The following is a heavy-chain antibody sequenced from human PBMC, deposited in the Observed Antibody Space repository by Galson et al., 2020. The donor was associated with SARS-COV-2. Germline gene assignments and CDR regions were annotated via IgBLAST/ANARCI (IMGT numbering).Heavy chain of an antibody. CDR2: ISMSGITI. Sequence: GGSLRLSCAASGLTFSNTEMNWVRQAPGKGLEWLSYISMSGITIYYADSVKGRFTISGDNAENSLYLQMNSLRAEDTGIYYCATGDVWFESWGQGTLVTVSS. CDR1: GLTFSNTE. J-gene: IGHJ5*01. D-gene: IGHD7-27*01. CDR3: ATGDVWFES. V-gene: IGHV3-48*03.